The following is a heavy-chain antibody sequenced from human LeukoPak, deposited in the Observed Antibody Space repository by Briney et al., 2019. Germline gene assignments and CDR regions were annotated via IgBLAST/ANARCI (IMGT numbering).Heavy chain of an antibody. V-gene: IGHV3-48*03. Sequence: GGSLRLSCAASGFTFSSYEMNWVRQAPGKGLEWVSYISSSGSTIYYADSVKGRFTISRDNAKNSLYLQMNSLRAEDTAVYYCAKVTGQQLVKYYFDYWGQGTLVTVSS. CDR2: ISSSGSTI. CDR3: AKVTGQQLVKYYFDY. CDR1: GFTFSSYE. D-gene: IGHD6-13*01. J-gene: IGHJ4*02.